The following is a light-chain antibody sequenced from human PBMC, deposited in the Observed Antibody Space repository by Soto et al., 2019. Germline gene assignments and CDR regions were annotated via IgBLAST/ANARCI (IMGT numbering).Light chain of an antibody. CDR3: CSYAGSSTLV. V-gene: IGLV2-23*02. CDR2: EIT. Sequence: QSALTQPASLSGSPGQSITISCTGSSTDVGTYNLVSWYQQHPGKAPKLMIHEITKRPSGVSNRFSGSKSGNTASLTIAGLQAEDEADYYCCSYAGSSTLVFGGGTKLTGL. J-gene: IGLJ2*01. CDR1: STDVGTYNL.